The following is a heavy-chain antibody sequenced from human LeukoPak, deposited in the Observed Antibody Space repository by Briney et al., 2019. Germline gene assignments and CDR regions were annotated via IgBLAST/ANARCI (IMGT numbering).Heavy chain of an antibody. CDR3: ARDPEKDSSHYFDY. D-gene: IGHD5-18*01. CDR2: IIPIFGTA. V-gene: IGHV1-69*05. Sequence: SVKVSCRASGGTFSSYAISWVRQAPGQGLEWMGGIIPIFGTANYAQKFQGRVTITTDESTSTAYMELSSLRSEDTAVYYCARDPEKDSSHYFDYWGQGTLVTVSS. CDR1: GGTFSSYA. J-gene: IGHJ4*02.